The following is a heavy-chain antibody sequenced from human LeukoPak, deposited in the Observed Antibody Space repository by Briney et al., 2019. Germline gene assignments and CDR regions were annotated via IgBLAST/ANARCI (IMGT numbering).Heavy chain of an antibody. CDR2: IYKNGVT. V-gene: IGHV4-4*07. CDR3: ARDRHLYYYMDV. D-gene: IGHD6-6*01. Sequence: SETLSLTCTVSGDSISTYYWTWIRQAAGKRLEWIGRIYKNGVTNYNPSLKTRVTMSADTSKNQVSLKLTSVTAADTAVYYCARDRHLYYYMDVWGKGTTVTVSS. CDR1: GDSISTYY. J-gene: IGHJ6*03.